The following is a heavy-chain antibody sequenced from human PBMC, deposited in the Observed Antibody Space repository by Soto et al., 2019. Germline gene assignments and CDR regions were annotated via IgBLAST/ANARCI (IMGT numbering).Heavy chain of an antibody. Sequence: GGSLRLSCAASEFTFSNYAMSWVRQAPGKGLEWVSAISYGGGTTYYADSVKGRFTISRDNAKKSLYLQMNSLRAEDTALYYCASGRGYDILTGYYPYFDYWGQGTLVTVSS. J-gene: IGHJ4*02. D-gene: IGHD3-9*01. CDR2: ISYGGGTT. V-gene: IGHV3-23*01. CDR3: ASGRGYDILTGYYPYFDY. CDR1: EFTFSNYA.